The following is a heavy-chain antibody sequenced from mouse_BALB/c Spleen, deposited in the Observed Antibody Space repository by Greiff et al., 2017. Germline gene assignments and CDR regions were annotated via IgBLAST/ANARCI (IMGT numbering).Heavy chain of an antibody. CDR3: ARRAGNYDYYAMDY. D-gene: IGHD2-1*01. CDR2: IWSGGST. Sequence: VHLVESGPGLVQPSQSLSITCTVSGFSLTSYGVHWVRQSPGKGLEWLGVIWSGGSTDYNAAFISRLSISKDNSKSQVFFKMNSRQADDTAIYYCARRAGNYDYYAMDYWGQGTSVTVSS. V-gene: IGHV2-4-1*01. CDR1: GFSLTSYG. J-gene: IGHJ4*01.